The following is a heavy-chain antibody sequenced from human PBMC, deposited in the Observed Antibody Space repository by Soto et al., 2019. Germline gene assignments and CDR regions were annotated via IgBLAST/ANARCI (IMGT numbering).Heavy chain of an antibody. J-gene: IGHJ4*02. D-gene: IGHD4-4*01. V-gene: IGHV4-34*01. Sequence: PSETLSLTCAVYGGSFSGYYWSWIRQPPGKGLEWIGEINHSGSTNYNPSLKSRVTISVDTSKNQFSLKLSSVTAADTAVYYCAREKVDSNYVQTHFDYWGQGTLVTVSS. CDR2: INHSGST. CDR1: GGSFSGYY. CDR3: AREKVDSNYVQTHFDY.